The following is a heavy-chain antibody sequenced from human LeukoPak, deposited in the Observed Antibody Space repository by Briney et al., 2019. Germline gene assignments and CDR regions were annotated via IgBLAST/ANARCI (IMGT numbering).Heavy chain of an antibody. CDR2: IIPILGIA. D-gene: IGHD3-3*01. CDR1: GGTFSSYA. CDR3: ARDYDFWSGYDWFDP. J-gene: IGHJ5*02. V-gene: IGHV1-69*04. Sequence: ASVKVSCKASGGTFSSYAISWVRQAPGQGLEWMGRIIPILGIANYAQKFQGRVTITADKSTSTAYMELSSLRSEDTAVYYCARDYDFWSGYDWFDPWGQGTLVTVSS.